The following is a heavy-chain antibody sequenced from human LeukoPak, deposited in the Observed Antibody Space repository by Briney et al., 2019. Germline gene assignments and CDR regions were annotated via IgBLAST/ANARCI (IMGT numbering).Heavy chain of an antibody. D-gene: IGHD1-26*01. Sequence: GGSLRLSCAASGFTFSSYWMSWVRQAPGKGLEWVANIKQDGSEKYYVDSVKGRFTISRDNAKNSLYLQMNSLRAEDTAVYYCARECSGSCGQSWYFQHWGQGTLVTVSS. CDR2: IKQDGSEK. V-gene: IGHV3-7*01. J-gene: IGHJ1*01. CDR1: GFTFSSYW. CDR3: ARECSGSCGQSWYFQH.